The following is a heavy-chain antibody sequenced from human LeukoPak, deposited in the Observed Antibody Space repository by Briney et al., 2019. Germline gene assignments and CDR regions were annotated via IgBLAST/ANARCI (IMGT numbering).Heavy chain of an antibody. CDR3: ARLTTIAVAGFDY. CDR2: IYYSGST. J-gene: IGHJ4*02. V-gene: IGHV4-34*01. D-gene: IGHD6-19*01. CDR1: GGSFSGYY. Sequence: SETLSLTCAVYGGSFSGYYWSWIRQPPGKGLEWIGSIYYSGSTYYNPSLTSRVTISVDTSENQFSLKLSSVTAADTAVYYCARLTTIAVAGFDYWGQGTLVTVSS.